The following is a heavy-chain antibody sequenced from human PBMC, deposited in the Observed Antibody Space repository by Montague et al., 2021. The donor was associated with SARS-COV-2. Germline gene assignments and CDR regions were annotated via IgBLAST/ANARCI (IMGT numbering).Heavy chain of an antibody. CDR2: FYYSGIT. CDR3: AGSVVIVALNYFDY. CDR1: GGSMSSSFYY. J-gene: IGHJ4*02. D-gene: IGHD2-21*01. V-gene: IGHV4-39*01. Sequence: SETLSLTCNVSGGSMSSSFYYWGWIRQPPGKGLEWIGSFYYSGITYYNPSLKSRVTISVDTSKNQFSLKLSSVAAADTAVYYCAGSVVIVALNYFDYWGQGTLVTVS.